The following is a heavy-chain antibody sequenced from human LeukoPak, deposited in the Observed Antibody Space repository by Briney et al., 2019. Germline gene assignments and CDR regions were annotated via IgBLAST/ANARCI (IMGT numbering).Heavy chain of an antibody. CDR3: ARAGPHCISGLCPWGY. J-gene: IGHJ4*02. D-gene: IGHD2-8*01. CDR2: INPDSGGT. Sequence: GASAKVSCKPSRYTFTGYSMQWVPPTPGQGLERLGWINPDSGGTNYAQKIQGRVTMSRDTSIRTVYLELSSLRSDDTAVYSCARAGPHCISGLCPWGYWGEGTLVSVSS. V-gene: IGHV1-2*02. CDR1: RYTFTGYS.